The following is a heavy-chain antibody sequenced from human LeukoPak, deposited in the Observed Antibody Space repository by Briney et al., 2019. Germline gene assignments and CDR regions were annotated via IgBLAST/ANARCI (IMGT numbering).Heavy chain of an antibody. CDR3: ARPIMITFGGVIVFNWFDP. J-gene: IGHJ5*02. D-gene: IGHD3-16*02. CDR2: IYYSGST. Sequence: SETLSLTCTVSGGSISSYYWGWISQPPGKGLEWIGSIYYSGSTYYNPSLKSRVTISVDTSKNQFSLKLSSVTAADTAVYYCARPIMITFGGVIVFNWFDPWGQGTLVTVSS. V-gene: IGHV4-39*07. CDR1: GGSISSYY.